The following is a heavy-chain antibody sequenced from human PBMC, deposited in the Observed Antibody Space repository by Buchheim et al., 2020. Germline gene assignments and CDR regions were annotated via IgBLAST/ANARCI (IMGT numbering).Heavy chain of an antibody. CDR1: GFTFSSYA. CDR3: AKDSTAGVTMVRGVILAVAGTFDY. J-gene: IGHJ4*02. CDR2: ISGSGGST. V-gene: IGHV3-23*01. Sequence: EVQLLESGGGLVQPGGSLRLSCAASGFTFSSYAMSWVRQAPGKGLEWVSAISGSGGSTYYADSVKGRFTISRDNSKNTLYLQMNSLRAEDTAVYYCAKDSTAGVTMVRGVILAVAGTFDYWGQGTL. D-gene: IGHD3-10*01.